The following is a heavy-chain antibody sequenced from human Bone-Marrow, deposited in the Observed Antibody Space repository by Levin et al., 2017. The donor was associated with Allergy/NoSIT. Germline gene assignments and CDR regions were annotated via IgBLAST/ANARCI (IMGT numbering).Heavy chain of an antibody. J-gene: IGHJ4*02. V-gene: IGHV1-18*01. D-gene: IGHD3-9*01. CDR2: ISAYNGNT. CDR3: ARGGYDILTGYFPFDY. CDR1: GYTFTSYG. Sequence: ASVKVSCKASGYTFTSYGISWVRQAPGQGLEWMGWISAYNGNTNYAQKLQGRVTMTTDTSTSTAYMELRSLRSDDTAVYYCARGGYDILTGYFPFDYWGQGTLVTVSS.